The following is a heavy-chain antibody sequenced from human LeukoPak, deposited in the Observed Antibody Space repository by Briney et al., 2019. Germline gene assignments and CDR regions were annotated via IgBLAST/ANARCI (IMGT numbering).Heavy chain of an antibody. CDR2: INPSGGST. CDR3: ARGGYTAMAKVLPTY. Sequence: GASVKVSCKASGYTFTSYYMHWVRQAPGQGLEWMGIINPSGGSTSYAQKFQGRVTMTRDTSTSTVYMELSSLRSEDTAVYYCARGGYTAMAKVLPTYWGQGTLVTVSS. V-gene: IGHV1-46*01. D-gene: IGHD5-18*01. CDR1: GYTFTSYY. J-gene: IGHJ4*02.